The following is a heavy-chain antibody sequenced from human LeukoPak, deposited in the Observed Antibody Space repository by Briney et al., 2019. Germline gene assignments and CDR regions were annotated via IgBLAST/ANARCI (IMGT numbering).Heavy chain of an antibody. Sequence: SGPALVKPTQTLTLTCTFSGLSLSTSGMCLSWIRQPPGKALEWLARIDWDDDKYYSTSLKTRLTISKDTSKNQVVLTMTNMDPVDTATYYCARITGYDSSGYYVDYWGQGTLVTVSS. V-gene: IGHV2-70*11. J-gene: IGHJ4*02. CDR1: GLSLSTSGMC. D-gene: IGHD3-22*01. CDR3: ARITGYDSSGYYVDY. CDR2: IDWDDDK.